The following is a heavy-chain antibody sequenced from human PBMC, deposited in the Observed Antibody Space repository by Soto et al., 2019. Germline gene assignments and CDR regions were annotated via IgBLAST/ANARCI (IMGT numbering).Heavy chain of an antibody. CDR1: GYTFFTYD. J-gene: IGHJ5*02. D-gene: IGHD5-12*01. Sequence: QVHLVQSGVEVKTPGASVKVSCQASGYTFFTYDISWVRQAPGQGLEWMGWISTYSGDTKYAQTFHGRVTMTTDTSPTTAYLELRSLRSDDTAVYYCARHHGPTTSENGFDPWGQGTLVTVSA. V-gene: IGHV1-18*01. CDR3: ARHHGPTTSENGFDP. CDR2: ISTYSGDT.